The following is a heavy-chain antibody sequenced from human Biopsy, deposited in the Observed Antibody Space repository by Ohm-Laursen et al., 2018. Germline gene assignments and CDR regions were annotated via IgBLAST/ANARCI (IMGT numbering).Heavy chain of an antibody. CDR2: INGSGGST. CDR3: ASDLYDFCGGCPFDP. Sequence: SLRLSCAAFGFTFSGHAMSWVRQAPGKGLECVSLINGSGGSTNYADPVKGRFTISRDNSKNTLYLQMKSLRAEDTAMYYCASDLYDFCGGCPFDPGGQGTLVTVSP. V-gene: IGHV3-23*01. J-gene: IGHJ5*02. D-gene: IGHD3-3*01. CDR1: GFTFSGHA.